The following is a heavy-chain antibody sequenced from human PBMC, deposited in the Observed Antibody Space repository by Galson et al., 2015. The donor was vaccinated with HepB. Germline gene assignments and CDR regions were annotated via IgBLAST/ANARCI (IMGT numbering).Heavy chain of an antibody. Sequence: SLRLSCAASGFTFSSYAMSWVRQAPGKGLEWVSAISGSGGSTYYADSVTGRFTISSDNSKNTLYLQMNSLRAEDTAVYYCAKVRSRSAVAGDFDYWGQGTLVTVSS. CDR1: GFTFSSYA. J-gene: IGHJ4*02. V-gene: IGHV3-23*01. D-gene: IGHD6-19*01. CDR3: AKVRSRSAVAGDFDY. CDR2: ISGSGGST.